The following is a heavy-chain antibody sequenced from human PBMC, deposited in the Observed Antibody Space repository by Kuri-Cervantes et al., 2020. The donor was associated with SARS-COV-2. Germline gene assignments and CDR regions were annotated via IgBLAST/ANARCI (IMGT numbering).Heavy chain of an antibody. J-gene: IGHJ4*02. Sequence: GSLRLSCTVSGDSITNYYLTWIRQPPGKGLEWIGYVSYNGATAYNPSLKSRVTMSLDTSKNQFSLRLSSVSAADTAVYYCSGRVDFSSVDYWGQGTLVTVSS. V-gene: IGHV4-59*01. D-gene: IGHD3/OR15-3a*01. CDR3: SGRVDFSSVDY. CDR1: GDSITNYY. CDR2: VSYNGAT.